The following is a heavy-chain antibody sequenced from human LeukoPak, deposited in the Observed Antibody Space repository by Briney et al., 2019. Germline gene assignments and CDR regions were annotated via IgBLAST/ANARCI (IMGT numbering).Heavy chain of an antibody. CDR1: GFTFSSYG. D-gene: IGHD1-26*01. J-gene: IGHJ4*02. CDR3: AKETSRIGGSMASFDY. Sequence: GGSLRLSCAASGFTFSSYGLSWVRQAPGKGLEWVSGISGSGGSTNYADSVKGRFTISRDNSKNTLYLQMNSLRAEDTAVYYCAKETSRIGGSMASFDYWGQGTLVTVSS. CDR2: ISGSGGST. V-gene: IGHV3-23*01.